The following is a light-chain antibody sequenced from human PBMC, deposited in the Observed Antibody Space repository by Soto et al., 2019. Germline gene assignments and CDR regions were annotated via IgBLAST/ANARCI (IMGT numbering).Light chain of an antibody. CDR2: DVT. J-gene: IGLJ1*01. V-gene: IGLV2-14*01. Sequence: QSVLTKPASVTGSPGESITIPCTGTSSDVGGYNYVSWYQQHPGKAPKLMIYDVTNRPSGVSNRFSGSKSGNTASLTISGLQAEDEADYYCSSYTSSSTPGVFGTGTKVTVL. CDR1: SSDVGGYNY. CDR3: SSYTSSSTPGV.